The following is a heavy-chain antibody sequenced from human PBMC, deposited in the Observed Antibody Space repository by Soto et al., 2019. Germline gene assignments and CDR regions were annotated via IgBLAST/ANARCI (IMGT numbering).Heavy chain of an antibody. CDR3: PSVQADIHRQDYYWYMDV. CDR2: INPSGGST. J-gene: IGHJ6*03. Sequence: ASVKVSCKASGYTFTSYYMHWVRQAPGQGIEKMGIINPSGGSTSYAQKFQGRVTMTRDTSTSTVYMELSSLRSEDTALFYFPSVQADIHRQDYYWYMDVWGKGTTVTVSS. D-gene: IGHD5-12*01. V-gene: IGHV1-46*03. CDR1: GYTFTSYY.